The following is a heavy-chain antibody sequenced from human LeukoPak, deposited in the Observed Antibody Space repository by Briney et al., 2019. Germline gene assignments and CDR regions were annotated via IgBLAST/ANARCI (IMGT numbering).Heavy chain of an antibody. CDR1: GDSISSACYC. CDR2: ISYSGNT. J-gene: IGHJ6*03. CDR3: ARDVLVMSSPVALEI. D-gene: IGHD3-3*01. V-gene: IGHV4-31*03. Sequence: SETLSLTCNVSGDSISSACYCWTWIRQPPGKGLQWIGYISYSGNTYYSPSLKSRVSISLDASKNQFSLKLTSVTAADTATYFCARDVLVMSSPVALEIWGKGT.